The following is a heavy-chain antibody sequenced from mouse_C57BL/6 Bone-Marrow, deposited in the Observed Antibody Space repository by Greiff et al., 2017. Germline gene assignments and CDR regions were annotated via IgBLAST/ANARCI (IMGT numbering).Heavy chain of an antibody. Sequence: QVQLKESGAELAKPGASVKLSCKASGYTFTSYWMHWVKQRPGQGLEWIGYINPSSGYTKYNQKFKDKSTLTADKTSSTAYMQLSSLTYEDSAVYYVARDGSSYDYAMDYWGQGTSVTVSS. CDR1: GYTFTSYW. V-gene: IGHV1-7*01. CDR2: INPSSGYT. D-gene: IGHD1-1*01. CDR3: ARDGSSYDYAMDY. J-gene: IGHJ4*01.